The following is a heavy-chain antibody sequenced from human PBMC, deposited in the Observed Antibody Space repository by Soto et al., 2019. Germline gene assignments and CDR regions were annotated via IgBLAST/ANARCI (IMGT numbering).Heavy chain of an antibody. CDR1: GTSVSNYY. CDR3: ARGGIQLSYAFDY. V-gene: IGHV4-4*07. D-gene: IGHD5-18*01. J-gene: IGHJ4*02. Sequence: XGTLSLTCSVSGTSVSNYYGSWIRQPAGKGLEHIGRIYTSGSTSYNPSLKSRVTMSMDTSQTQIYLNLTSVTAADTAVYYCARGGIQLSYAFDYWGQGIQVTVSS. CDR2: IYTSGST.